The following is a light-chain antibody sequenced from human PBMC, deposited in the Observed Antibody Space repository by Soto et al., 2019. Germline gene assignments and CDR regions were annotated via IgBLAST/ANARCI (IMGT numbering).Light chain of an antibody. CDR2: EVS. CDR3: CSYAGRSTWV. J-gene: IGLJ1*01. V-gene: IGLV2-23*02. CDR1: SSDVGSYNL. Sequence: QSVLTQPASVSGSPRQSITISCTGTSSDVGSYNLVSWYQQHPGKAPKLMIYEVSKRPSGVSNRFSGSKSGNTASLTISGLQAEDEAEYYCCSYAGRSTWVFGIGTKLTVL.